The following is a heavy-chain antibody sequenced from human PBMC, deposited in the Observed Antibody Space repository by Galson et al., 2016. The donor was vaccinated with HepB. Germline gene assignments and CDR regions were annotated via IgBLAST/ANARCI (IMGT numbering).Heavy chain of an antibody. J-gene: IGHJ4*02. D-gene: IGHD3-3*01. Sequence: QSGAEVKKPGESLRISCRGSGYIFTNYWITWVRQMPGKGLEWMGRIDPSDSYSDYSPSFQGHVTISVDKSISTAYLQWTSLTASDNDIYYCARHGDKYDFLGDYSPNYGAYWGQGTLVTASS. CDR2: IDPSDSYS. V-gene: IGHV5-10-1*01. CDR3: ARHGDKYDFLGDYSPNYGAY. CDR1: GYIFTNYW.